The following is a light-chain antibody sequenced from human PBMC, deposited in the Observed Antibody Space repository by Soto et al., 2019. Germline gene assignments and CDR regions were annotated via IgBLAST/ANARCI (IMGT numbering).Light chain of an antibody. CDR1: QSISNW. Sequence: IKMYQSPSTLSASVGDRVTITCLASQSISNWLAWYQQKPGKAPKLLIYKASSLESGVPSRFSGGGSGTEFTLTISSLQPDDFATYYCQQFNNYPLTFGGGTKVDIK. J-gene: IGKJ4*01. CDR2: KAS. V-gene: IGKV1-5*03. CDR3: QQFNNYPLT.